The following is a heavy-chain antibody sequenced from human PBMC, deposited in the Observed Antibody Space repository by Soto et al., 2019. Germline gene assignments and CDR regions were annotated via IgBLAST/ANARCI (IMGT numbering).Heavy chain of an antibody. CDR3: AKGGFGPNYDFWSGYPTPFDY. J-gene: IGHJ4*02. V-gene: IGHV3-23*01. CDR1: GFTFSSYA. Sequence: GGSLRLSCAASGFTFSSYAMSWVRQAPGKGLEWVSAISGSGGSTYYADSVKGRFTISRDNSKNTLYLQMNSLRAEDTAVYYCAKGGFGPNYDFWSGYPTPFDYWGQGTLVTVSS. CDR2: ISGSGGST. D-gene: IGHD3-3*01.